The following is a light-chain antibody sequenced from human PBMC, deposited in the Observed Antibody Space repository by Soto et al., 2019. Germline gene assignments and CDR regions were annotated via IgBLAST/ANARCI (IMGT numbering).Light chain of an antibody. CDR2: KAT. V-gene: IGKV1-5*03. Sequence: DIQMTQSPSTLSASVGDRVTITCRASQSITTWLAWYQQKPGKAPKLLFYKATNLQSGVPSRFSGSGSGTEFSLTISSLQPDDFATYYCQRYSDYQYIFGQGTKLQIK. J-gene: IGKJ2*01. CDR1: QSITTW. CDR3: QRYSDYQYI.